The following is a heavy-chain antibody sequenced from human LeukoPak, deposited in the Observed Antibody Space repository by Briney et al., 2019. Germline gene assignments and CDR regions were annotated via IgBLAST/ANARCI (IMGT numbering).Heavy chain of an antibody. Sequence: GGSLRLSCAASGFTFSSYSMNWVRQAPGKGLEWVSSISFSSTHIYYADSIQGRFTISRDNAENSLYLQMNSLRAEDTAVYYCASYDSSGSDAFDIWGQGTMVTVSS. CDR2: ISFSSTHI. J-gene: IGHJ3*02. D-gene: IGHD3-22*01. V-gene: IGHV3-21*06. CDR1: GFTFSSYS. CDR3: ASYDSSGSDAFDI.